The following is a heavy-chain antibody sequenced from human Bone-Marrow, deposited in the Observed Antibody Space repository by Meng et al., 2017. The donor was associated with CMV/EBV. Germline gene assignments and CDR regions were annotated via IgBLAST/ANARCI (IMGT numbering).Heavy chain of an antibody. CDR1: GGSISSYY. V-gene: IGHV4-30-4*08. CDR3: ARVRDLFRYFDY. Sequence: SETLSLTCTVSGGSISSYYWSWIRQPPGKGPEWIGYIYYSGSTYYNPSLKSRVTISVDTSKNHFSLKLTSVTAADTAVYYCARVRDLFRYFDYWGQGTLVTVSS. J-gene: IGHJ4*02. CDR2: IYYSGST.